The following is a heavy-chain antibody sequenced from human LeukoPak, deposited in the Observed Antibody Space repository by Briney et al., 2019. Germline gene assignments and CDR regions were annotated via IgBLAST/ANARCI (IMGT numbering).Heavy chain of an antibody. CDR1: GFTVSSNY. D-gene: IGHD3-9*01. V-gene: IGHV3-53*05. CDR3: AKDLGNYDILTGYPAGVDY. J-gene: IGHJ4*02. Sequence: GGSLRLSCAASGFTVSSNYMSWVRQAPGKGLEWVSVIYSGGSTYYADSVKGRFTISRDNSKNTLYLQMNSLRAEDTAVYYCAKDLGNYDILTGYPAGVDYWGQGTLVTVSS. CDR2: IYSGGST.